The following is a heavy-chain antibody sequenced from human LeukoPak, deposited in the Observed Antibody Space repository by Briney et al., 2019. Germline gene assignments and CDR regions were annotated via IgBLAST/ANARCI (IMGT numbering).Heavy chain of an antibody. D-gene: IGHD6-13*01. V-gene: IGHV3-30-3*01. Sequence: PGRSLRLSCATSGFTFCNYAIHWVRQAPGKGLEWVAVIAIDGINKFYADSVKGRVSLSRDNSKNTVYLQMSSLRVADTGVYYCGRGFSNWSLDYWGQGTLITV. CDR1: GFTFCNYA. CDR2: IAIDGINK. J-gene: IGHJ4*02. CDR3: GRGFSNWSLDY.